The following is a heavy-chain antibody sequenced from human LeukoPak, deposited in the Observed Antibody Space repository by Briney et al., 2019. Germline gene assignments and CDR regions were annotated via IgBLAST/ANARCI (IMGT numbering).Heavy chain of an antibody. J-gene: IGHJ6*04. CDR3: AELGITMIGGV. CDR1: GFTFITYS. V-gene: IGHV3-48*04. Sequence: GGSLRLSCAASGFTFITYSMNWVRQAPGKGLEWVSYISSSGSTIYCADSVKGRFTISRDNAKNSLYLQMNSLRAEDTAVYYCAELGITMIGGVWGKGTTVTISS. D-gene: IGHD3-10*02. CDR2: ISSSGSTI.